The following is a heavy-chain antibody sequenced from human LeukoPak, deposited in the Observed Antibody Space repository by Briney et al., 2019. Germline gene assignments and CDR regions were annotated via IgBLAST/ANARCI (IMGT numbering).Heavy chain of an antibody. Sequence: SETLSPTCTVSGGSISSGDYYWSWIRQPPGKGLEWIGYIYYSGSTYYNPSLKSRVTISVDTSKNQFSLKLSSVTAADTAVYYCARVYGDYEARWFDPWGQGTLVTVSS. CDR2: IYYSGST. CDR1: GGSISSGDYY. CDR3: ARVYGDYEARWFDP. D-gene: IGHD4-17*01. V-gene: IGHV4-30-4*08. J-gene: IGHJ5*02.